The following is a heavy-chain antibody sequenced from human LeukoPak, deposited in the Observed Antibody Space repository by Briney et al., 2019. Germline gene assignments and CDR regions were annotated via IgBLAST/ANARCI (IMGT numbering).Heavy chain of an antibody. D-gene: IGHD1-1*01. CDR3: AKGTTTPTTGTLEKDAFDI. CDR2: ISYDGSYK. V-gene: IGHV3-30*18. Sequence: GTSLRLSCAASGFTFSTYDTHWARQAPGKGLEWVAVISYDGSYKYYADSVKGRFSISRDNFKNTLYLQMNSLRAEDTALYYCAKGTTTPTTGTLEKDAFDIWGQGTMVTVSS. J-gene: IGHJ3*02. CDR1: GFTFSTYD.